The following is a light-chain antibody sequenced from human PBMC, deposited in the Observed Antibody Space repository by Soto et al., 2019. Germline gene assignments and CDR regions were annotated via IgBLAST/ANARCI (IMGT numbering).Light chain of an antibody. CDR2: YND. CDR1: SSNIGKNY. J-gene: IGLJ3*02. Sequence: QSVLTQPPSVSAAPGQKVTISCSGSSSNIGKNYVFWYQQFPGTAPKLLISYNDERPSGIPDRFSGSKSGTSATLGITGLQTGDEADYYCGTWDNSLSAGVFGGGTKLTVL. V-gene: IGLV1-51*01. CDR3: GTWDNSLSAGV.